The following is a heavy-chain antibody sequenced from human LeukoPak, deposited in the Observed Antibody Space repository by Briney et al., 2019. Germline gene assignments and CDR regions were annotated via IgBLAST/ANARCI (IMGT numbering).Heavy chain of an antibody. CDR2: IKSKIDGGTT. CDR3: TTIRGFCSGRSCLGY. Sequence: GGSLRLSCAVSGFTFGHAWMSWVRQAPGKGLEWVGRIKSKIDGGTTDYGAPVKGRFTISRDDSKNTLYLQMNSLKSEDTAVYYCTTIRGFCSGRSCLGYWGQGTLVTVSS. J-gene: IGHJ4*02. V-gene: IGHV3-15*01. CDR1: GFTFGHAW. D-gene: IGHD2-15*01.